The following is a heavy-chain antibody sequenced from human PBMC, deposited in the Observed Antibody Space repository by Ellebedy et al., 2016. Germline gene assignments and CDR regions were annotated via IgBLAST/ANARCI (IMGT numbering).Heavy chain of an antibody. CDR3: ARGSGSYFRGLYYYYYMDV. CDR1: GYTFTSYD. D-gene: IGHD1-26*01. V-gene: IGHV1-8*01. CDR2: MNPNSGNT. Sequence: ASVKVSXKASGYTFTSYDINWVRQATGQGLEWMGWMNPNSGNTGYAQKFQGRVTMTRNTSISTAYMELSSLRSEDTAVYYCARGSGSYFRGLYYYYYMDVWGKGTTVTVSS. J-gene: IGHJ6*03.